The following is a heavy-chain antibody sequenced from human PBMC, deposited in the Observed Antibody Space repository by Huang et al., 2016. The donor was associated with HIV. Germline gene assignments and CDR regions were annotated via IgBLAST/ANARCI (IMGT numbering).Heavy chain of an antibody. D-gene: IGHD6-19*01. J-gene: IGHJ4*02. Sequence: QVQLVQSGSELKKPGASVKVSCKASGYTFTTYAINWVRQAPGQGLEWMGWINTNTGNPMYAQDFTGRFVFSVDTAVSTAYLQSSSLKSEDTAGYYCARDPGSGWYNGDYWGQGTLVTVSS. CDR2: INTNTGNP. CDR1: GYTFTTYA. V-gene: IGHV7-4-1*02. CDR3: ARDPGSGWYNGDY.